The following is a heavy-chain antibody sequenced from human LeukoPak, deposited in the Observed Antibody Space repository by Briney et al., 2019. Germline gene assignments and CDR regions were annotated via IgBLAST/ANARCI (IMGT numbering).Heavy chain of an antibody. V-gene: IGHV4-59*02. CDR3: ARVLTTNPNSSGYRRLPSDFLGLAYYYYSMDV. D-gene: IGHD3-22*01. J-gene: IGHJ6*02. Sequence: ASQSLSLTCTVAAASVSTAYCSSMRQHPGKGLGWHGYIFYSVRTNYNPSLKSRFTISVDTSKNQFSLKLSSVTAADTALYYCARVLTTNPNSSGYRRLPSDFLGLAYYYYSMDVWGQGATVTISS. CDR2: IFYSVRT. CDR1: AASVSTAY.